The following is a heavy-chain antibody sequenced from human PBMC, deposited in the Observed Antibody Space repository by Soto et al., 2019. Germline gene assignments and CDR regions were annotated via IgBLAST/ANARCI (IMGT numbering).Heavy chain of an antibody. D-gene: IGHD6-13*01. J-gene: IGHJ4*02. V-gene: IGHV4-31*03. CDR3: ASGVGAYSSSWPVDY. CDR2: IYYSGST. Sequence: TLSLTCTVSGGSLSSGDYYWSWIRPHPGKGLEWIGYIYYSGSTYYNPSLKSRVTISVDTSKNQFSLKLSSVTAADTDVDYCASGVGAYSSSWPVDYWGQGTLVTVSS. CDR1: GGSLSSGDYY.